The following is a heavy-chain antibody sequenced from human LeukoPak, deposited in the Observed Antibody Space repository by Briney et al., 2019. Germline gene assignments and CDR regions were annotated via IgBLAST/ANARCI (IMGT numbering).Heavy chain of an antibody. V-gene: IGHV4-31*03. J-gene: IGHJ3*02. CDR2: IYYSGST. D-gene: IGHD3-3*01. CDR3: ARVLGAPDAFDI. Sequence: SETLSLTCTVSGGSISSGGYYWSWIRQHPGKGLEWIGYIYYSGSTYYNPSLKSRVTISVDTSKNQFSLKLSSVTAADTAVYYCARVLGAPDAFDIWGQGTMVTVSS. CDR1: GGSISSGGYY.